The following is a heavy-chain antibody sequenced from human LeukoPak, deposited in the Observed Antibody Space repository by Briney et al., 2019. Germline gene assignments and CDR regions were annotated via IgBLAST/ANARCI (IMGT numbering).Heavy chain of an antibody. Sequence: GRSLRLSCAASGFTFSSYAMHWVRQAPGKGLEWVAVISYDGSNKYYADSVKGRFTISRDNSKNTLYLQMNSLRAEDTAVYYCARGGGNDYWGQGTLVTVSS. D-gene: IGHD4-23*01. CDR2: ISYDGSNK. CDR1: GFTFSSYA. CDR3: ARGGGNDY. J-gene: IGHJ4*02. V-gene: IGHV3-30-3*01.